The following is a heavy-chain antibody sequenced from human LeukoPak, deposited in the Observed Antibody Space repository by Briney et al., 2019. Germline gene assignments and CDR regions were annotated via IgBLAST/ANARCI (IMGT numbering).Heavy chain of an antibody. CDR1: GYTFTSYY. CDR2: INPSGGST. Sequence: GASVKVSCKASGYTFTSYYMHWVRQAPGQGLEWMGIINPSGGSTSYAQKFQGRVTMTRDTSTSTVYMELSSLRTEDTALYYCAKDLYTGSYYFYGMDVWGQGTTVTVSS. CDR3: AKDLYTGSYYFYGMDV. D-gene: IGHD1-26*01. V-gene: IGHV1-46*01. J-gene: IGHJ6*02.